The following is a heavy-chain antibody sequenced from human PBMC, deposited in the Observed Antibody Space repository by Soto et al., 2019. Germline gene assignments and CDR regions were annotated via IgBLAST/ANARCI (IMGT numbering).Heavy chain of an antibody. J-gene: IGHJ4*02. CDR3: AKAPGYCSGGSCYGEYYFDY. Sequence: GGSLRLSCAASGFTFSSYAMSWVRQAPGKGLEWVSAISGSGGSTYYADSVKGRFTISRDNSKNTLYLQMNSLRAEDTAVYYCAKAPGYCSGGSCYGEYYFDYWGQGTLVTVSS. CDR1: GFTFSSYA. CDR2: ISGSGGST. D-gene: IGHD2-15*01. V-gene: IGHV3-23*01.